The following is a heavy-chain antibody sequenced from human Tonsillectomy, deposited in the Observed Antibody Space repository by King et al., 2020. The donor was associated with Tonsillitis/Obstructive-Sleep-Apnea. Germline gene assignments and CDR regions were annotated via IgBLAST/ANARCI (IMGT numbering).Heavy chain of an antibody. Sequence: QLQESGPGLVKPSETLSLTCSVSGGSISNYYWSWIRPPPGKGLQWGGYIYYNGNTNYNPSLKSRVTMSVDTSKNHFSLKLSSVTAADTAVYYCARVPGYCSGVTCLDPAYYYYYMDVWGKGTTVTVSS. J-gene: IGHJ6*03. V-gene: IGHV4-59*12. CDR2: IYYNGNT. CDR3: ARVPGYCSGVTCLDPAYYYYYMDV. D-gene: IGHD2-15*01. CDR1: GGSISNYY.